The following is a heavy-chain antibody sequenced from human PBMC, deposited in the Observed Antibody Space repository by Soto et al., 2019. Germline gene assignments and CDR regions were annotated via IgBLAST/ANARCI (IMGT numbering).Heavy chain of an antibody. CDR2: FDPEDGET. CDR3: ATDSSGWYYLDY. J-gene: IGHJ4*02. D-gene: IGHD6-19*01. Sequence: GASVKVSCKVSGYTLTELSMHWVRQAPGKGLEWMGGFDPEDGETIYAQKSQGRVTMTEDTSTDTAYMELSSLRSEDTAVYYCATDSSGWYYLDYWGQGTLVTVSS. CDR1: GYTLTELS. V-gene: IGHV1-24*01.